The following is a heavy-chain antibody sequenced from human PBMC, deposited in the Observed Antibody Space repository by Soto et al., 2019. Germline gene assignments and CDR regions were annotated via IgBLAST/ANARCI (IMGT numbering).Heavy chain of an antibody. V-gene: IGHV1-18*04. Sequence: ASVKVSCKASGCTFASYGISWVRQAPGQGLEWMGWISAYNGNTNYAQKLQGRVTITADTSTYTVYMELSGLRSGDTAVYYCARGGYSSTWSNLLDRSGLDVWGQGTTVTVSS. CDR2: ISAYNGNT. CDR1: GCTFASYG. D-gene: IGHD6-13*01. J-gene: IGHJ6*02. CDR3: ARGGYSSTWSNLLDRSGLDV.